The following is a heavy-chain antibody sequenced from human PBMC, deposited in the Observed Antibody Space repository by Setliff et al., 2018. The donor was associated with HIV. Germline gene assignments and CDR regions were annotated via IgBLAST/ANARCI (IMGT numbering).Heavy chain of an antibody. CDR1: GGSISSYY. D-gene: IGHD1-1*01. V-gene: IGHV4-4*07. CDR3: ARDTTPGIGQADNWFDP. CDR2: IYTSGSA. Sequence: SETLSLTCTVSGGSISSYYWSWIRQPAGKGLDWLGRIYTSGSAHYNPSLKSGVTMSVDTSKNQFSLKLSSVTAADTAVYYCARDTTPGIGQADNWFDPWGQGTLVTVSS. J-gene: IGHJ5*02.